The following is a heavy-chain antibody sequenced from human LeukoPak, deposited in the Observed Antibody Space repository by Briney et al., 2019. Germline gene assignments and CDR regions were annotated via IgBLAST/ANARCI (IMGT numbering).Heavy chain of an antibody. D-gene: IGHD5-24*01. CDR1: GGSITSGAHY. CDR2: IHYSGST. V-gene: IGHV4-31*03. CDR3: ARQMATSTSMPFDY. J-gene: IGHJ4*02. Sequence: KPSQTLSLTCSVSGGSITSGAHYWPWIRQHPGKGLEWIGYIHYSGSTYYNPSLKSRVTISVDTSKNQFSLKLSSVTAANTAVYYCARQMATSTSMPFDYWGQGTLVTVSS.